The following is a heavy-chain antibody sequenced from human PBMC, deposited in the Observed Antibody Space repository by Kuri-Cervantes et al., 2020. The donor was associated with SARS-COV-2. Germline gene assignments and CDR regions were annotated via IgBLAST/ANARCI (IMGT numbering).Heavy chain of an antibody. D-gene: IGHD3-10*01. CDR1: GFTFSNYW. J-gene: IGHJ4*02. CDR3: ARDDGRGGPFDY. Sequence: ETLSLTCAASGFTFSNYWMSWVRQAPGKGLEWVANIKQDGSEKYYVDSVKGRFTISRDNSKNTLYLQMNSLRAEDTAVYYCARDDGRGGPFDYWGQGTLVTVSS. V-gene: IGHV3-7*03. CDR2: IKQDGSEK.